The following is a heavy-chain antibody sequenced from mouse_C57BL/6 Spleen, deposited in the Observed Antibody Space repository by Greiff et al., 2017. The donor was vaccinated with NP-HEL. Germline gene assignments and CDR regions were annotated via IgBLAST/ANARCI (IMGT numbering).Heavy chain of an antibody. CDR1: GYAFSSSW. J-gene: IGHJ2*01. V-gene: IGHV1-82*01. CDR3: AREAFYFDY. CDR2: IYPGDGDT. Sequence: VQGVESGPELVKPGASVKISCKASGYAFSSSWMNWVKQRPGKGLEWIGRIYPGDGDTNYNGKFKGKATLTADKSSSTAYMQLSSLTSEDSAVYFCAREAFYFDYWGQGTTLTVSS.